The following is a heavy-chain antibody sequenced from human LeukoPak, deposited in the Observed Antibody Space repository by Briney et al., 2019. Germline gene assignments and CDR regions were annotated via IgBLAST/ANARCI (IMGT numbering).Heavy chain of an antibody. D-gene: IGHD3-3*01. CDR2: ISGSGGGT. V-gene: IGHV3-23*01. CDR3: TKDQKSYDFWSGDYSYFGMDV. Sequence: GGSLRLSCAASGFTFSTSAMSWVRQAPGKGLEWVSAISGSGGGTYYADSVKGRFTISRDNTKNTLYQQMNSLRAEDTAVYYCTKDQKSYDFWSGDYSYFGMDVRGQGTTVTVSS. CDR1: GFTFSTSA. J-gene: IGHJ6*02.